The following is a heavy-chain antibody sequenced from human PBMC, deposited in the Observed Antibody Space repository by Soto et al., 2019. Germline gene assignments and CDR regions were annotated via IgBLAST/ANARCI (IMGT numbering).Heavy chain of an antibody. Sequence: GGSLRLSCAASGFTVSSHYMSWVRQAQGKGLEWVSVIYSGGSTYYADSVKGRFTISRDNSKNTLYLQMNSLRAEDTAVCYCAREPYFDYWGQGTLVTVSS. CDR1: GFTVSSHY. V-gene: IGHV3-66*01. CDR3: AREPYFDY. CDR2: IYSGGST. J-gene: IGHJ4*02.